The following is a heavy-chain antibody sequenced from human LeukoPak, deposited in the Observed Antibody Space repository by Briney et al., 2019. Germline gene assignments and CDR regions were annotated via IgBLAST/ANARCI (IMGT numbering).Heavy chain of an antibody. CDR2: INTDGSST. D-gene: IGHD3-10*01. J-gene: IGHJ5*02. CDR3: ARGKYYYGSGSYGYWFDP. Sequence: GSLRLSCAASGFTFSSYWMHWVRQAPGKGLVWVSRINTDGSSTSYADSVKGRFTISRDNAKNTLNLQMNSLRAEDTAMYYCARGKYYYGSGSYGYWFDPWGQGTLVTVSS. CDR1: GFTFSSYW. V-gene: IGHV3-74*01.